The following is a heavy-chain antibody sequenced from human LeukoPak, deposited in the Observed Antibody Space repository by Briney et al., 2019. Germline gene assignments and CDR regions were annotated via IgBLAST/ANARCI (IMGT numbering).Heavy chain of an antibody. J-gene: IGHJ4*02. D-gene: IGHD4-17*01. Sequence: ASVRVSCTASVYTFTPYYIHWVRQAPGQGLEWRGWSSPNSGRRNYAQKFQSRVTMTRDTSVSTAHMELSNVRSDDTAVYYCARGTTVTTPFDYWGQGTLVTVSS. V-gene: IGHV1-2*02. CDR1: VYTFTPYY. CDR3: ARGTTVTTPFDY. CDR2: SSPNSGRR.